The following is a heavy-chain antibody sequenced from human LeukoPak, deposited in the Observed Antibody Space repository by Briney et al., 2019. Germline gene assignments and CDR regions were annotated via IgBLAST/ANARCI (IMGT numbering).Heavy chain of an antibody. Sequence: GGSLTLSCPASGLTFSSYARSGVGQAAGKGLDWVSAISGSGGSTYHADYVKGRFTISRDNSKNTLYLQMNSLRAEDTAVYYCAKGPYYDFWSGCWFDPWGQGTLVTVSS. D-gene: IGHD3-3*01. J-gene: IGHJ5*02. CDR2: ISGSGGST. CDR3: AKGPYYDFWSGCWFDP. CDR1: GLTFSSYA. V-gene: IGHV3-23*01.